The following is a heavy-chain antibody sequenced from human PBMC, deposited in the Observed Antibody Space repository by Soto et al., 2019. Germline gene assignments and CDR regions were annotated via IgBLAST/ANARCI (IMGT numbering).Heavy chain of an antibody. CDR3: AKRSLTPAAMKSPFDY. CDR2: ISGGGDST. CDR1: GFTFSNYA. Sequence: EVQLLESGGGLVQPGGSLRLSCAASGFTFSNYAMSWVRQAPGKGLEWVSTISGGGDSTYYADSVKGRFTISRDNSKNTLYLQVNSLRAEDTAAYYCAKRSLTPAAMKSPFDYWGRGTLVTVSS. V-gene: IGHV3-23*01. D-gene: IGHD2-2*01. J-gene: IGHJ4*02.